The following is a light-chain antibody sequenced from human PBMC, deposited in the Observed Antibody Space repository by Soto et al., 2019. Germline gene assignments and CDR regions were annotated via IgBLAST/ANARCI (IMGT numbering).Light chain of an antibody. V-gene: IGKV3-20*01. Sequence: EIVLTQSPGTLSLSPGERVTVSCRASQSVSSNFLAWYQQKPGQAPRLLIHGASIRATGIPDRFTGSGSGTDFILTISRLEPEDFAVYHCQQYAISQITFCGGTKVEIK. CDR3: QQYAISQIT. J-gene: IGKJ4*01. CDR2: GAS. CDR1: QSVSSNF.